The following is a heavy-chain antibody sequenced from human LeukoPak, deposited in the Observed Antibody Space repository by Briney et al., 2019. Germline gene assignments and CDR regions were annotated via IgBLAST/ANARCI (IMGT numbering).Heavy chain of an antibody. V-gene: IGHV3-11*04. D-gene: IGHD2-2*02. Sequence: PGGSLRLSCAASGFTFSDYYMSWIRQAPGKGLEWVSYISSSGTTIYYADSVKGRFTISRDNAKNSLYLQMNSLRAEDTAVYYCARTYCSSTSCYTVGLYYFDYWGQGTLVTVYS. J-gene: IGHJ4*02. CDR3: ARTYCSSTSCYTVGLYYFDY. CDR1: GFTFSDYY. CDR2: ISSSGTTI.